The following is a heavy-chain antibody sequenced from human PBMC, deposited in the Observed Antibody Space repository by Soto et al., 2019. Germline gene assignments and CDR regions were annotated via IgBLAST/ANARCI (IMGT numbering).Heavy chain of an antibody. CDR2: LWFDASNK. CDR3: AREFLGMDV. Sequence: GGSLRLSCAASGFIFSNYGMHWVRQAPGKGLEWVAILWFDASNKYYADSVKGRFTISRENAKNSLYLQMNSLRAGDTAVYYCAREFLGMDVWGQGTTVTVSS. CDR1: GFIFSNYG. J-gene: IGHJ6*02. V-gene: IGHV3-33*01.